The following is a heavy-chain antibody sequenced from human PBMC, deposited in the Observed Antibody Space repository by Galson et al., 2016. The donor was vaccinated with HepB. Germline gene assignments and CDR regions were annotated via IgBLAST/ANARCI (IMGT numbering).Heavy chain of an antibody. CDR3: ARDVEQWVYHGMEV. J-gene: IGHJ6*02. V-gene: IGHV3-33*01. D-gene: IGHD6-19*01. CDR1: GFTFSSYG. CDR2: IWYDGSNK. Sequence: SLRLSCAASGFTFSSYGMHWVRQAPGKGLEWVAVIWYDGSNKYYADSVKGRFTISRDNSKNTLYLQMNSLKAEDTAVYYCARDVEQWVYHGMEVWGQGTTVTVSS.